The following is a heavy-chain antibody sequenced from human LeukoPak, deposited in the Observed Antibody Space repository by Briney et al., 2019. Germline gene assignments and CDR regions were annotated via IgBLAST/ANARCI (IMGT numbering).Heavy chain of an antibody. V-gene: IGHV3-23*01. Sequence: PGGFLRLSCAASEFTFNNYAMSWVRQAPGKGLEWVSAITGSGGDTYHADSVKGRFTISRDNSKNTLYLQMNSLRAEDMAVYYCAKGSRDSRPYYFDFWGQGTLVTVSS. CDR3: AKGSRDSRPYYFDF. D-gene: IGHD3-10*01. CDR2: ITGSGGDT. CDR1: EFTFNNYA. J-gene: IGHJ4*02.